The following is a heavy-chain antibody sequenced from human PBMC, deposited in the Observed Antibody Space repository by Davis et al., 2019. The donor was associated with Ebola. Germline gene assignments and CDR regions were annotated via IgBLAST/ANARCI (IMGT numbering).Heavy chain of an antibody. Sequence: ASVKVSCKASGYTFTSYGISWVRQAPGQRLEWMGWINAGNGNTKYSQNFQGRVTITADESTSTAYMELSSLRSEDTAVYYCAIGGGVDHFDYWGQGTLVTVSS. CDR1: GYTFTSYG. D-gene: IGHD3-3*01. CDR3: AIGGGVDHFDY. V-gene: IGHV1-18*04. J-gene: IGHJ4*02. CDR2: INAGNGNT.